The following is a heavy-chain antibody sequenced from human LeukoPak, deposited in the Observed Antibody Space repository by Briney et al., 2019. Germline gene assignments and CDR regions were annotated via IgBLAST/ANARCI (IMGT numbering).Heavy chain of an antibody. J-gene: IGHJ5*02. CDR3: ARGLPFLSGYCSSTSCYSRIPKYNWFDP. CDR2: INPNSGGT. Sequence: GASVKVSCKASGYTFTGYYMHWVRQAPGQGLEWMGWINPNSGGTNYAQKFQGRVTMTRDTSISTAYMELSRLRSDDTTVYYCARGLPFLSGYCSSTSCYSRIPKYNWFDPWGQGTLVTVSS. V-gene: IGHV1-2*02. CDR1: GYTFTGYY. D-gene: IGHD2-2*01.